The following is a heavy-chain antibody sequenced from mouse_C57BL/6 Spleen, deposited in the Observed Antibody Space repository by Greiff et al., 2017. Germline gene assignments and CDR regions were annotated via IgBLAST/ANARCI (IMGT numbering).Heavy chain of an antibody. Sequence: VQLQQSGPGLVQPSQSLSITCTVSGFSLTSYGVHWVRQSPGKGLEWLGVIWSGGSTDYNAAFISRLSISKDNSKSQVFFKMNSLQADDTAIYSCARNGPIYYYGSSLSYFAYWGQGTTLTVSS. CDR3: ARNGPIYYYGSSLSYFAY. D-gene: IGHD1-1*01. CDR1: GFSLTSYG. CDR2: IWSGGST. J-gene: IGHJ2*01. V-gene: IGHV2-2*01.